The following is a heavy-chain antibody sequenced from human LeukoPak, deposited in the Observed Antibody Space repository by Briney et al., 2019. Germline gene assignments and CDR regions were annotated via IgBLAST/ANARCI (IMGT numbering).Heavy chain of an antibody. Sequence: PGGSLRLSCAASGFTFSSYSMSWVRQAPGKGLEWVSAISGSGGSTYYADSVKGRFTISRDNSKNTLYLQMNSLRAEDTAVYYCASNPLVSLLFDYWGQGTLVTVSS. D-gene: IGHD4-4*01. J-gene: IGHJ4*02. CDR2: ISGSGGST. CDR1: GFTFSSYS. V-gene: IGHV3-23*01. CDR3: ASNPLVSLLFDY.